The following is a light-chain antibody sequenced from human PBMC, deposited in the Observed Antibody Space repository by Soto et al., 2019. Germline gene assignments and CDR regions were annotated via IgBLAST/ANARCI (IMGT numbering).Light chain of an antibody. CDR1: QGISTY. CDR2: AAS. CDR3: QQSYSTTWT. V-gene: IGKV1-39*01. J-gene: IGKJ1*01. Sequence: DIQMTQSPSSLSASVGDRVTITCRASQGISTYLNWYHQKPGKAPKLLIYAASSLQSGVPSRFSGSGSETDFTLTINSLQPEDFATYSCQQSYSTTWTFGQGTKVDIK.